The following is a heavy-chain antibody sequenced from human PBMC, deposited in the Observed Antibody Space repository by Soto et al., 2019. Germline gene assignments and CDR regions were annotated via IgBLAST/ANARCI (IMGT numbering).Heavy chain of an antibody. Sequence: QLQLQESGPGLVKPSETLSLTCTVSGGSISSSSYYWGWIRQPPGKGLEWIGSIYYSGSTYSRLPPEIRVTISVATSKNQFPLKLSSVTAADTAVYYWARLRDLYAATGTGGEDYWGQGTLVTVSS. CDR1: GGSISSSSYY. J-gene: IGHJ4*02. CDR3: ARLRDLYAATGTGGEDY. D-gene: IGHD6-13*01. CDR2: IYYSGST. V-gene: IGHV4-39*01.